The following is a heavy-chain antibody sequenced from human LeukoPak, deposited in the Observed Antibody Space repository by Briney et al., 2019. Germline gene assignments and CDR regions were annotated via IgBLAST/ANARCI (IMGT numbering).Heavy chain of an antibody. CDR1: GGSFSGYY. CDR3: ARNSATGLAY. D-gene: IGHD1-1*01. CDR2: INHSGST. Sequence: AETLSFTCAVYGGSFSGYYWSWIRQPPGKGLEWIGEINHSGSTNYNPSLKSRVTMSVDTSKNQFSLKLTSVTAADTAVYYCARNSATGLAYWGQGSLVTVSS. V-gene: IGHV4-34*01. J-gene: IGHJ4*02.